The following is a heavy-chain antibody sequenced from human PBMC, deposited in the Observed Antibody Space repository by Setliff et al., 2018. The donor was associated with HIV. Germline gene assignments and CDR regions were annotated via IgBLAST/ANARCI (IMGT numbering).Heavy chain of an antibody. D-gene: IGHD5-12*01. CDR2: ISSSSSYI. Sequence: ETLSLTCAASGFTFSSYSMNWVRQAPGKGLEWVSSISSSSSYIYYADSVKGRFTISRDNAKNSLYLQMNSLRAEDTAVYYCLVAVEEDVWGKGTTVTVSS. CDR3: LVAVEEDV. V-gene: IGHV3-21*01. J-gene: IGHJ6*04. CDR1: GFTFSSYS.